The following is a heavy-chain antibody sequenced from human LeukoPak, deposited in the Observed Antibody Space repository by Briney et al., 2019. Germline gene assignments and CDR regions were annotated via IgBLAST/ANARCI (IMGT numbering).Heavy chain of an antibody. CDR3: ARGSAYSH. D-gene: IGHD3-22*01. CDR2: IYSGGST. CDR1: GFTVSTNY. J-gene: IGHJ4*02. Sequence: GGSLRPSCAASGFTVSTNYMSWVRQAPGKGLEWVSVIYSGGSTYYADSVKGRFTISRDSSKNMLYLQMNSLRAEDTAVYYCARGSAYSHWGQGTLVTVSS. V-gene: IGHV3-66*02.